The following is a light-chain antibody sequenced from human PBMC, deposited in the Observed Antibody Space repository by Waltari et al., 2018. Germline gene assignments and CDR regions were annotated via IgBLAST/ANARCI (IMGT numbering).Light chain of an antibody. CDR2: KAS. J-gene: IGKJ1*01. Sequence: DIQMTQSPSTLPASVGDRVTITCRASQSISSWLAWYQQKPGKAPYLLIYKASRLQSGVTSRFSGSGSGTEFTLTINSLQPDDFATYYCQQYDNYPWTFGQGTKVEIK. CDR1: QSISSW. CDR3: QQYDNYPWT. V-gene: IGKV1-5*03.